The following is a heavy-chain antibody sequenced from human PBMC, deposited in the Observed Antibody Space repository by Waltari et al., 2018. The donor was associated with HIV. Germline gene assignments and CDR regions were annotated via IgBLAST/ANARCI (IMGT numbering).Heavy chain of an antibody. CDR1: GGSISSYY. V-gene: IGHV4-59*01. Sequence: QVQLQESGPGLVKPSETLSLTCTVSGGSISSYYCSWIRQPPGKGLEWIGYLYYSGSTNYTPSLKIRVTISVDTSKNQFSLKLSSVTAADTAGYYCARDLGYCSGGSCYRPRFDPWGQGTLVTVSS. CDR3: ARDLGYCSGGSCYRPRFDP. D-gene: IGHD2-15*01. J-gene: IGHJ5*02. CDR2: LYYSGST.